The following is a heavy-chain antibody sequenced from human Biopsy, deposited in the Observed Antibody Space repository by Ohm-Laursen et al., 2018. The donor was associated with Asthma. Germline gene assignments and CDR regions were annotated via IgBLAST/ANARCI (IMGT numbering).Heavy chain of an antibody. CDR2: IYSGGTS. Sequence: RLSCTASGFAVSRDHMFWVRQAPGKGLEWVSVIYSGGTSHTADSVRGRFTISRDYSKNTLYLQMHSLRAEDTAVYYRARGDSSNWSHYYFDYWGQGTLVTVSS. J-gene: IGHJ4*02. V-gene: IGHV3-53*01. CDR1: GFAVSRDH. D-gene: IGHD3-22*01. CDR3: ARGDSSNWSHYYFDY.